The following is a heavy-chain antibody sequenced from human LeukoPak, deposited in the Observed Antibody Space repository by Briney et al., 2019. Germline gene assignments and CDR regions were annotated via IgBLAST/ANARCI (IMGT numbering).Heavy chain of an antibody. V-gene: IGHV1-2*06. CDR1: GYTFTSYY. J-gene: IGHJ4*02. CDR2: INPNSGGT. CDR3: ARETDYYDSSGYSYYFDY. Sequence: ASVKVSCKASGYTFTSYYMHWVRQAPGQGLEWMGRINPNSGGTNYAQKFQGRVTMTRDTSISTAYMELSRLRSDDTAVYYCARETDYYDSSGYSYYFDYWGQGTLVTVSS. D-gene: IGHD3-22*01.